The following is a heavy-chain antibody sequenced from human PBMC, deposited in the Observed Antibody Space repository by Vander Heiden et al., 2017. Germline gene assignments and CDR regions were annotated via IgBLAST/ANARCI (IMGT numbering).Heavy chain of an antibody. V-gene: IGHV3-74*01. CDR2: STDNGGA. CDR3: VRPCIGGGCYGMDV. CDR1: VFTFKNYW. Sequence: EVHLVESGGGLVQPGGSLRLSCAASVFTFKNYWRHWVRKAPGKGLVWVARSTDNGGAIYADSVKGRFATSRDNAKNTLYLQMNSLRAEDTAIYYCVRPCIGGGCYGMDVWGQGTTVTVSS. D-gene: IGHD2-15*01. J-gene: IGHJ6*02.